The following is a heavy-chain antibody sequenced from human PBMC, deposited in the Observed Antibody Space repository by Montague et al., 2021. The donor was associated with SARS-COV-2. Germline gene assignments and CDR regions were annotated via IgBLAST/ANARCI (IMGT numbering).Heavy chain of an antibody. CDR3: ARGALFYDSSGYYSDAFDX. J-gene: IGHJ3*02. D-gene: IGHD3-22*01. Sequence: SETLSLTCTVSGGSISSYYWNWIRQSAWRGLEWIGRIYTSGSTNYDPSLKSRVAMSVDTSKNQFSLKLSSVTAADTAVYYCARGALFYDSSGYYSDAFDXWGQGTMVTVSS. CDR1: GGSISSYY. CDR2: IYTSGST. V-gene: IGHV4-4*07.